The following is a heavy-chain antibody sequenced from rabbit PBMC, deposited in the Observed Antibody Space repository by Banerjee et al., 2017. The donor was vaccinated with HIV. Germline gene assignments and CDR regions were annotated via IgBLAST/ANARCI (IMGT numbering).Heavy chain of an antibody. J-gene: IGHJ4*01. D-gene: IGHD4-1*01. CDR3: ARGIRWLGWAAEYYFNL. CDR1: GFSFSSSYW. V-gene: IGHV1S45*01. Sequence: QEQLVESGGGLVQPGSSLTLTCTASGFSFSSSYWICWVRQAPGKGLEWIACIYTGSGSALYVSWAKGRFTISKTSSTTVTLQMNSLSAADTATYFCARGIRWLGWAAEYYFNLWGPGTLVTVS. CDR2: IYTGSGSA.